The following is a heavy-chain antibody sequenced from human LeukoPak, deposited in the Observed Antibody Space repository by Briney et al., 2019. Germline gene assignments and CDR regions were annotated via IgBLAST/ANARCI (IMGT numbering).Heavy chain of an antibody. V-gene: IGHV4-59*12. D-gene: IGHD2-2*01. CDR3: ARDLNAVIDY. Sequence: NSSETLSLTCTVSGGSISSYYWSWIRQPPGKGLEWIGYIYYSGSTNYNPSLKSRVTISVDTSKNQFSLKLSSVTAADTAVYYCARDLNAVIDYWGQGTLVTVSS. CDR2: IYYSGST. J-gene: IGHJ4*02. CDR1: GGSISSYY.